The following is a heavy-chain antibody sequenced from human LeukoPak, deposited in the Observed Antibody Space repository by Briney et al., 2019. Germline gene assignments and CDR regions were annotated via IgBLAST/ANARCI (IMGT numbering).Heavy chain of an antibody. Sequence: GRSLRLSCAASGFTFSSYAIHWVRQAPGKGLEWVAVISYDGSNKYYTDSVKGRFTISRDNSKNTLYLQMNSLRAEDTAVYYCAKEGPYYYYYMDVWGKGTTVTISS. V-gene: IGHV3-30*04. CDR3: AKEGPYYYYYMDV. CDR1: GFTFSSYA. CDR2: ISYDGSNK. J-gene: IGHJ6*03.